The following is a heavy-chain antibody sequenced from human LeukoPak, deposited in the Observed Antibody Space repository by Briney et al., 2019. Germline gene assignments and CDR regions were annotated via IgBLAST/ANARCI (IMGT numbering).Heavy chain of an antibody. CDR2: IYCSGST. J-gene: IGHJ4*02. Sequence: SETLSLTCTVSGVSMSSYYWIWIRQPPAKGLEGIGYIYCSGSTHYKPSLKSRVTISVDTSKSQFSLRLSSVTAADTAVYYCARGARAGYNLEPFDYWGQGTLVTVSS. CDR1: GVSMSSYY. D-gene: IGHD5-24*01. V-gene: IGHV4-59*08. CDR3: ARGARAGYNLEPFDY.